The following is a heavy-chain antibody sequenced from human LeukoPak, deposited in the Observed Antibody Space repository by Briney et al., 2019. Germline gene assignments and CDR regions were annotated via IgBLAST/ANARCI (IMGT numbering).Heavy chain of an antibody. D-gene: IGHD3-22*01. J-gene: IGHJ4*02. CDR3: ARESKIYDGDGYYHDS. V-gene: IGHV4-4*07. CDR2: IYTTGGP. Sequence: SETLSLTCTVSGGSINNYYWSWIRKTAGKGLEGVGRIYTTGGPDYNPSLESQVSISVNTSKNQFSLNLRSVTAADTAVYYCARESKIYDGDGYYHDSWGQGTLITVSS. CDR1: GGSINNYY.